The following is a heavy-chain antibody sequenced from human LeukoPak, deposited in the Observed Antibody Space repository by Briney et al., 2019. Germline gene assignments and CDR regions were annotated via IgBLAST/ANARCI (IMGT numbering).Heavy chain of an antibody. Sequence: AASVKVSCTASGYTFTNNYMNWVRHPPGQGLGWIGIINPSCGSTSYAQKFQGRVTVTTDASTSTVYMELSSLRSEDTAMYYWARAGEIGYDLSDYWGQGTLVTASS. D-gene: IGHD5-12*01. J-gene: IGHJ4*02. V-gene: IGHV1-46*01. CDR1: GYTFTNNY. CDR2: INPSCGST. CDR3: ARAGEIGYDLSDY.